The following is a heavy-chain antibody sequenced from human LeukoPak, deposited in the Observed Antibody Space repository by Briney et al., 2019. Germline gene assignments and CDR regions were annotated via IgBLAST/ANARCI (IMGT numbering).Heavy chain of an antibody. Sequence: ASVTVSCKASGYRFTGYYMHWVRQAPGQGLEWMGWINPNSGGTNYAQKFQGRVTMTRDTSISTAYMELSRLRSDDTAVYYCASVVRGAQYFQHWGQGTLVTVSS. CDR3: ASVVRGAQYFQH. CDR2: INPNSGGT. CDR1: GYRFTGYY. J-gene: IGHJ1*01. V-gene: IGHV1-2*02. D-gene: IGHD3-10*01.